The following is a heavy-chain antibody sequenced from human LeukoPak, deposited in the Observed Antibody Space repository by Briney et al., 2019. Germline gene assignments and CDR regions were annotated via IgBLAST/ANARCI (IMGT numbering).Heavy chain of an antibody. CDR3: ARALIVVVPAANDY. CDR1: GYTFTSYG. J-gene: IGHJ4*02. Sequence: AASVEVSCKASGYTFTSYGISWVRQAPGQGLEWMGWINPNSGGTNYAQKFQGRVTMTRDTSISTAYMELSRLRSDDTAVYYCARALIVVVPAANDYWGQGTLVTVSS. D-gene: IGHD2-2*01. V-gene: IGHV1-2*02. CDR2: INPNSGGT.